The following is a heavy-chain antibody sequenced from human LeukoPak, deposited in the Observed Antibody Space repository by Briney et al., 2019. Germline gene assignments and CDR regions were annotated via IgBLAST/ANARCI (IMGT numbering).Heavy chain of an antibody. CDR2: IGSSGGST. Sequence: GGSLRLSCAASGFIFNSYVMSWVRQAPGKGLEWVSAIGSSGGSTYYADSVKGRFTISRDNSKNTLYLQMNSLRAEDTAVYYCARANSATIPGVDPWGQGTLVTVSS. CDR3: ARANSATIPGVDP. D-gene: IGHD1-26*01. V-gene: IGHV3-23*01. CDR1: GFIFNSYV. J-gene: IGHJ5*02.